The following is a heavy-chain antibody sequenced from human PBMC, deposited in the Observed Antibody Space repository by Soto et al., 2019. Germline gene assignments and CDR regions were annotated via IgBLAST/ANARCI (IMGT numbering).Heavy chain of an antibody. CDR2: ISWNSVGI. CDR3: TTGLEGYYGMDV. Sequence: GGSLRLSCAASGFTFDDYAMHWVRQAPGKGLEWVSSISWNSVGIGYADSVKGRFTISRDNAKNSLYLQMNSLRAEDTAVYYCTTGLEGYYGMDVWGQGTTVTVSS. CDR1: GFTFDDYA. V-gene: IGHV3-9*01. D-gene: IGHD3-3*01. J-gene: IGHJ6*02.